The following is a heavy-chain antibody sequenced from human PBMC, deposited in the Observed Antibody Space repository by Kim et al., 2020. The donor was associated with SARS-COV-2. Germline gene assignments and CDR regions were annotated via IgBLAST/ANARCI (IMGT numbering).Heavy chain of an antibody. Sequence: GGSLRLSCTASGFTFSSYSMNWVRQAPGKGLEWVSSISSSSYIYYADSVKGRFTISRDNAKNSLYLQMNSLRAEDTAVYYCARAQSGSFTMVDYWGQGTLVTVSS. CDR2: ISSSSYI. J-gene: IGHJ4*02. CDR3: ARAQSGSFTMVDY. V-gene: IGHV3-21*01. D-gene: IGHD1-26*01. CDR1: GFTFSSYS.